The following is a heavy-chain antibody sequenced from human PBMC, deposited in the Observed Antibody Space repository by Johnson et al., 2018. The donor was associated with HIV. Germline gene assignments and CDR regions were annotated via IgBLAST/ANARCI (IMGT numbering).Heavy chain of an antibody. CDR2: LRYDGTNK. J-gene: IGHJ3*02. V-gene: IGHV3-30*02. CDR1: GFNFNGFG. D-gene: IGHD6-19*01. Sequence: VQLVESGGGVVQPGGSLRLSCAASGFNFNGFGMHWVRQAPGKGLEWVAFLRYDGTNKNYGDSVKGRFTISRDNSKNTLDLQMNNLRAEDTAVYYCARVPYSSGWYSAFDIWGQGTMVTVSS. CDR3: ARVPYSSGWYSAFDI.